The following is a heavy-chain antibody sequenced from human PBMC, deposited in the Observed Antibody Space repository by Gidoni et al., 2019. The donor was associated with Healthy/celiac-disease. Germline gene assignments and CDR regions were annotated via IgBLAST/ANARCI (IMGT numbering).Heavy chain of an antibody. CDR1: GFTFSNAW. Sequence: EVQLVESGVGLLKPGGSLRLSCAVSGFTFSNAWMSWVRQAPGKGLEWGGRIKSKTDGGTTDDAAPVKGRFTISRDDSKNTLYLQMNSLKAEDTAVYYCTSRTDYDFWSGHDYWGQGTLVTVSS. V-gene: IGHV3-15*01. CDR3: TSRTDYDFWSGHDY. D-gene: IGHD3-3*01. J-gene: IGHJ4*02. CDR2: IKSKTDGGTT.